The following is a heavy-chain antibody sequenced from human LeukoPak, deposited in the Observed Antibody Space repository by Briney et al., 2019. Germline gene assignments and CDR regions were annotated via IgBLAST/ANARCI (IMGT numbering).Heavy chain of an antibody. D-gene: IGHD6-6*01. Sequence: SETLSLTCTVSGGSISSGSYYWSCIRQPAGKGLECIGRIYTSGSTNYNPSLESRVTISVDTSKNQFSLKLSSVTAADTAVYYCAREGSIAALRNWFDPWGQGTLVTVSS. V-gene: IGHV4-61*02. CDR1: GGSISSGSYY. J-gene: IGHJ5*02. CDR2: IYTSGST. CDR3: AREGSIAALRNWFDP.